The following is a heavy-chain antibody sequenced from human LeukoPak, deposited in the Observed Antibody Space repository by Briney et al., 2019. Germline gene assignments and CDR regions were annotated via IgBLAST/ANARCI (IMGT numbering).Heavy chain of an antibody. Sequence: PSETLSLTCTVSGGSISSGGYYWSWIRQHPGTGLEWIGYIYYSGSTYYNPSLKSRVTISVDTSKNQFSLKLSSVTAADTAVYYCARDQGYSSGWPLPFDYWGQGTLVTVSS. CDR3: ARDQGYSSGWPLPFDY. CDR1: GGSISSGGYY. D-gene: IGHD6-19*01. J-gene: IGHJ4*02. CDR2: IYYSGST. V-gene: IGHV4-31*03.